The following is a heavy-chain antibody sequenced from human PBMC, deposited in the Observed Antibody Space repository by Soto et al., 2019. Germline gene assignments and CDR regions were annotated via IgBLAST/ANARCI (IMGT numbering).Heavy chain of an antibody. Sequence: SETLSLTCTVSGGSISSGGYYWSWIRQHPGKGLEWIGYIYYSGSTYYNPSLKSRVTISVDTSNNQFSLKLRPVTAADTAVYYCARGVAPMVYAIRGAWFDPWGQGSLVTVSS. D-gene: IGHD2-8*01. CDR2: IYYSGST. V-gene: IGHV4-31*03. CDR3: ARGVAPMVYAIRGAWFDP. CDR1: GGSISSGGYY. J-gene: IGHJ5*02.